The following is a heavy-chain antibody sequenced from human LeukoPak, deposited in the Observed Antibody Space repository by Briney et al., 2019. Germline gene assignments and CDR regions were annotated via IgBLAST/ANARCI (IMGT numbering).Heavy chain of an antibody. J-gene: IGHJ4*02. V-gene: IGHV3-30*02. CDR3: ARDLGVLLWFGELGY. Sequence: GGSLRLSCAASGFTFSSYDMHWVRQAPGKGLEWVAFIRYDGSKTYYADSVKGRFTISRDNSKNTLYLQMNSPRAEDTAVYYCARDLGVLLWFGELGYWGQGTLVTVSS. CDR2: IRYDGSKT. D-gene: IGHD3-10*01. CDR1: GFTFSSYD.